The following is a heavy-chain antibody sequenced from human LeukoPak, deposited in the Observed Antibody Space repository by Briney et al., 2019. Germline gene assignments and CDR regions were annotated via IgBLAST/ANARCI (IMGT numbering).Heavy chain of an antibody. CDR1: GYTFTSYG. CDR3: VRGLLWFGEGVANMDV. D-gene: IGHD3-10*01. Sequence: ASVKVSCKASGYTFTSYGISWARQAPGQGLEWMGWISAYNGNTNYAQKLQGRVTMTTDTSTSTAYMELRSLRSDDTAVYYCVRGLLWFGEGVANMDVWGKGTTVTISS. CDR2: ISAYNGNT. V-gene: IGHV1-18*01. J-gene: IGHJ6*03.